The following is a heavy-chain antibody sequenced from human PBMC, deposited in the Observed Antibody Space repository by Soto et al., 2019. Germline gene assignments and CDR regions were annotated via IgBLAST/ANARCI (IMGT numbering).Heavy chain of an antibody. Sequence: SETLSLTCTVYGGSISSSSYYWGWIRQPPGNGLEWIGSIYYSGSTYYNPSLKSRVTISVDTSKNQFSLKLSSVTAAYTAVYYCARRYGYSFDYWGQGTLVTVS. CDR2: IYYSGST. J-gene: IGHJ4*02. CDR1: GGSISSSSYY. D-gene: IGHD1-1*01. V-gene: IGHV4-39*01. CDR3: ARRYGYSFDY.